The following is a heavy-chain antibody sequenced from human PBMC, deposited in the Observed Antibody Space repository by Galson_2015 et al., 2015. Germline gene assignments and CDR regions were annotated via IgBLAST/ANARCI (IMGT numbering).Heavy chain of an antibody. CDR3: AERGWDI. Sequence: SLRLSCAASGFTFSSYGMHWVRQAPGKGLEWVAVISYDGSNKYYADSVKGRFTISRDNSKNTLYLQMNSLRAEDTAMYYCAERGWDIWGQGTLVTVSS. D-gene: IGHD1-26*01. V-gene: IGHV3-30*03. CDR1: GFTFSSYG. CDR2: ISYDGSNK. J-gene: IGHJ4*02.